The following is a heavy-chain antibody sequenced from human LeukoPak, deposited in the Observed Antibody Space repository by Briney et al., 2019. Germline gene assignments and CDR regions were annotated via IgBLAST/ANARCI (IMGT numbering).Heavy chain of an antibody. Sequence: GEALRLSCAASGFTFSTYNMNGVRQAPGKGLEWLSSITSSSSYIYYADSVKGRFTIPRDNAKNSLYLQMNSLRDEDTAIYYCARDPYSGSYGDYYYYYMDVWGKGTTVTISS. D-gene: IGHD1-26*01. J-gene: IGHJ6*03. CDR2: ITSSSSYI. V-gene: IGHV3-21*01. CDR1: GFTFSTYN. CDR3: ARDPYSGSYGDYYYYYMDV.